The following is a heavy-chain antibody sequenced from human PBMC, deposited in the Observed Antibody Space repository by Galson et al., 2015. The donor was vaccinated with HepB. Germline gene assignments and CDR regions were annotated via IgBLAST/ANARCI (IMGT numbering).Heavy chain of an antibody. CDR2: INPNSGGT. D-gene: IGHD7-27*01. V-gene: IGHV1-2*02. Sequence: SVKVSCKASGYTFTGYYMHWVRQAPGQGLEWMGWINPNSGGTNYAQNFQGRVTMTRDTSISTAYMELSSLRSDDTAVYYCARDMGNWDFDCWGQGTLVTVSS. CDR3: ARDMGNWDFDC. CDR1: GYTFTGYY. J-gene: IGHJ4*02.